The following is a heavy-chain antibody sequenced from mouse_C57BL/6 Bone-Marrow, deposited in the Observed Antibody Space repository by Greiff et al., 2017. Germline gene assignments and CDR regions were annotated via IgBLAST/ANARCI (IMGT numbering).Heavy chain of an antibody. D-gene: IGHD2-2*01. Sequence: QVQLQQPGAELVMPGASVKLSCKASGYTFTSYWMHWVKQRPGQGLEWVGEIDPSVSYTNYNQKFKGKSTLTVDKSSSTAYMQLSSLTSEDSAVYYCARDRDGYDGYYYAMDYWGQGTSVTVSS. J-gene: IGHJ4*01. CDR1: GYTFTSYW. V-gene: IGHV1-69*01. CDR2: IDPSVSYT. CDR3: ARDRDGYDGYYYAMDY.